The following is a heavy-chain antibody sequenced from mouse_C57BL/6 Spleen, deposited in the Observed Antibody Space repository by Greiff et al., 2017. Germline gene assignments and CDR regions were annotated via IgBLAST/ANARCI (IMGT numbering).Heavy chain of an antibody. Sequence: QVQLQQPGAELVRPGSLVKLCCKASCYTFTSYWMHWVQQRPIQGLEWIGNIDPSDSETLYNQKFKDKATLTGDKSSGSAYMQLSSLTSEDSAVYYCARLLSVGYYHVCRTPTTV. D-gene: IGHD2-14*01. CDR1: CYTFTSYW. J-gene: IGHJ1*03. CDR2: IDPSDSET. V-gene: IGHV1-52*01. CDR3: ARLLSVGYYHV.